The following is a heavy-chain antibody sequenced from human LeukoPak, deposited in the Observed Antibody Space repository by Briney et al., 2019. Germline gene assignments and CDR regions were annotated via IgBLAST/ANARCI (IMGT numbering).Heavy chain of an antibody. J-gene: IGHJ4*02. CDR2: ISYDGSNK. Sequence: PGGSLRLSCAAPGFTFSSYAMHWVRQAPGKGLEWVAVISYDGSNKYYADSVKGRFTISRDNSKNTLYLQMNSLRAEDTAVYYCARQTRITMVRGVIIGPDYWGQGTLVTVSS. V-gene: IGHV3-30*04. CDR3: ARQTRITMVRGVIIGPDY. CDR1: GFTFSSYA. D-gene: IGHD3-10*01.